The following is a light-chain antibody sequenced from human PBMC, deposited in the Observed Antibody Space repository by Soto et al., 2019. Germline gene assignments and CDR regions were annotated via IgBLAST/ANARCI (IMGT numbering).Light chain of an antibody. J-gene: IGLJ2*01. CDR2: GNS. V-gene: IGLV1-40*01. Sequence: QLVLTQPPSVSGAPGQRVTISCTGSSSNIGAGYNVHWYQQLPGTAPKLLIYGNSNRPSGGPDRFSGSKSGTSASLAITGLQAEDEADYYCQSYDSSLSGSVFGGGTKLTVL. CDR1: SSNIGAGYN. CDR3: QSYDSSLSGSV.